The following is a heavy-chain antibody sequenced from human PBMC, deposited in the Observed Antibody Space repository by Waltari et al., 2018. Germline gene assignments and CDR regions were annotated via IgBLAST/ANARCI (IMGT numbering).Heavy chain of an antibody. J-gene: IGHJ6*02. D-gene: IGHD6-19*01. CDR3: AGGIAVAGIPPGYYYYYGMDV. CDR2: IIHSGSN. CDR1: XGSXXGYX. Sequence: VXXQXXXXXLLKXSXXXXPXXAVXXGSXXGYXWXWXRXPXXXGLGWIGEIIHSGSNNYNPSLKSRVTISVDTAKNQFSLKLSSVTAADTAVYYCAGGIAVAGIPPGYYYYYGMDVWGQGTTVTVSS. V-gene: IGHV4-34*12.